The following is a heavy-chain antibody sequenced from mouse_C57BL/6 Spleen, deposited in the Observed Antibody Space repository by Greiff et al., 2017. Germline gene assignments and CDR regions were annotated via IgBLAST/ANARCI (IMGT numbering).Heavy chain of an antibody. J-gene: IGHJ1*03. CDR2: INPSSGYT. D-gene: IGHD1-1*01. CDR3: ARDYYGSSYNFDV. V-gene: IGHV1-7*01. CDR1: GYTFTSYW. Sequence: QVQLQQSGAELAKPGASVKLSCKASGYTFTSYWMHWVKQRPGQGLEWIGYINPSSGYTKYNQKFKDKATLTADKSSSTAYMQLSSLTYEDSAVYYCARDYYGSSYNFDVWGTGTTVTVSS.